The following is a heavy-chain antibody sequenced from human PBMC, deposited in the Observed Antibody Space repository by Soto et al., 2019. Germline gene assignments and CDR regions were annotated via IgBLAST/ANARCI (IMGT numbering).Heavy chain of an antibody. J-gene: IGHJ3*01. Sequence: PGGSLRLSCTASGFTFGDYAMSWFRQAPGKGLEWVCFIKSKTYGGTTEYAASVKGRFTISRDDSKSIAYLQMNSLKTEDTAVYYCTRAFRAVAVTPFGGQGTMVTVSS. D-gene: IGHD6-19*01. V-gene: IGHV3-49*03. CDR1: GFTFGDYA. CDR2: IKSKTYGGTT. CDR3: TRAFRAVAVTPF.